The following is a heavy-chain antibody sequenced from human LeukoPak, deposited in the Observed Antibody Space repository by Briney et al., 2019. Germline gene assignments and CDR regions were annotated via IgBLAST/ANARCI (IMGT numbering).Heavy chain of an antibody. J-gene: IGHJ4*02. CDR3: ASRAYYDSSGLDY. CDR2: GSNSGST. V-gene: IGHV4-59*08. CDR1: GGSIRNYY. D-gene: IGHD3-22*01. Sequence: PSETLSLTCSVSGGSIRNYYWTWIRQPPGKGLEWIGHGSNSGSTKYNPSLKSRVTISIDTSKKHFSLKLSSVTAADTAVYYCASRAYYDSSGLDYWGQGILVTVSS.